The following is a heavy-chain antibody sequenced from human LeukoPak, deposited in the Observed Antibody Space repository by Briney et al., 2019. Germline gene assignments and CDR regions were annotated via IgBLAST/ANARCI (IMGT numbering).Heavy chain of an antibody. J-gene: IGHJ6*02. V-gene: IGHV3-23*01. D-gene: IGHD5-12*01. Sequence: PGGSLRLSCAAPVVSSSTSPMSWVRQPPGKGLEWVSAMNNGPGATFYRDSVRGRFTISRDDSKSTLYLQMNSLRAEDTGTYYCAKTHYDLLDVWGQGTTVTVSS. CDR1: VVSSSTSP. CDR2: MNNGPGAT. CDR3: AKTHYDLLDV.